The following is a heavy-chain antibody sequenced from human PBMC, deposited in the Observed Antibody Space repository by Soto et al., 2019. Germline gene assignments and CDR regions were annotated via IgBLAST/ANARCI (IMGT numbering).Heavy chain of an antibody. J-gene: IGHJ4*02. CDR3: AKRFYYGSGSPRPSYFDY. V-gene: IGHV3-23*01. D-gene: IGHD3-10*01. Sequence: EVQLLESGGGLVQPGGSLRLSCAASGFTFSSYAMSWVRQAPGKGLEWVSAISGSGGSTYYADSVKGRFTIYRDNSKNTLYLQMHSLRAEDTAVYYCAKRFYYGSGSPRPSYFDYWGQGTLVTVSS. CDR2: ISGSGGST. CDR1: GFTFSSYA.